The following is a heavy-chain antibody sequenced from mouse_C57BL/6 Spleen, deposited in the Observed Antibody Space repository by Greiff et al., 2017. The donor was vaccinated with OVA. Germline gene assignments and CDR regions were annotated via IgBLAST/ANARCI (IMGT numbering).Heavy chain of an antibody. Sequence: EVKVVESGGGLVKPGGSLKLSCAASGFTFSDYGMHWVRQAPEKGLEWVAYISSGSSTIYYADTVKGRFTISRDNAKNTLFLQMTSLRSEDTAMYYCARREYGAWFAYWGQGTLVTVSA. CDR1: GFTFSDYG. CDR2: ISSGSSTI. V-gene: IGHV5-17*01. J-gene: IGHJ3*01. CDR3: ARREYGAWFAY. D-gene: IGHD5-1*01.